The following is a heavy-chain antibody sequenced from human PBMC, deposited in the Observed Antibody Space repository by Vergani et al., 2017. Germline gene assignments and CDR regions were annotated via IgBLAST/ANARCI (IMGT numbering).Heavy chain of an antibody. V-gene: IGHV3-30*18. CDR3: AKYLEYYDILTGYGQR. Sequence: QVQLVGSGGGVVQPGRSLRLSCAASGFTFSSYGMHWVRQAPGKGVEWVAVISYDGSNKYYADSVKGRFTISRDNSKNTLYLQMNSLRAEDTAVYYCAKYLEYYDILTGYGQRWGQGTLVTVSS. D-gene: IGHD3-9*01. CDR2: ISYDGSNK. CDR1: GFTFSSYG. J-gene: IGHJ4*02.